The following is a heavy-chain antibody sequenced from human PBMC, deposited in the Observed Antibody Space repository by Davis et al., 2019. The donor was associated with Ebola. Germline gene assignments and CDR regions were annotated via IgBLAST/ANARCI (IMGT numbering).Heavy chain of an antibody. D-gene: IGHD1-7*01. CDR2: IRPSGDKT. CDR1: GFTFTNYA. J-gene: IGHJ6*02. Sequence: GESLKISCAASGFTFTNYAMDWVRQAPGKGLEWVSAIRPSGDKTYYTDSVKGRFGISRDNAKNSLYLQMNSLRAEDTAVYYCVRGRGTTDGMDVWGQGTTVSVSS. V-gene: IGHV3-23*01. CDR3: VRGRGTTDGMDV.